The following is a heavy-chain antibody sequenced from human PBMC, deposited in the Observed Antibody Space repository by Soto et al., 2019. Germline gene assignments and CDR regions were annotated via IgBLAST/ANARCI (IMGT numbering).Heavy chain of an antibody. Sequence: ETLSLTCTVSFASISCFYWSWIRKSAGKGLEWIGRIYATGTTDYNPSLKSRVMMSVDTSKNQFSLKLSSVTAADTAVYYCARAGKVFAPPYSWFDPWGQGTMVTVSS. CDR2: IYATGTT. V-gene: IGHV4-4*07. J-gene: IGHJ5*02. D-gene: IGHD3-16*01. CDR1: FASISCFY. CDR3: ARAGKVFAPPYSWFDP.